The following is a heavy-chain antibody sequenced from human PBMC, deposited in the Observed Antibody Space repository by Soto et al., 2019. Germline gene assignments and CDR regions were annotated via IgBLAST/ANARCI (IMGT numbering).Heavy chain of an antibody. D-gene: IGHD2-8*01. J-gene: IGHJ6*02. CDR2: ISGRADST. CDR3: AKTRGAMIYAISVYGMDV. CDR1: GFSFSSFA. V-gene: IGHV3-23*01. Sequence: EVQLLESGGGFIHPGGSLRLSCAASGFSFSSFAMNWVRQAPGKGLEWVSIISGRADSTFYADSVKGRFTISRDNSKSTLYLQINSQRTEDTAVYYCAKTRGAMIYAISVYGMDVWGQGTTVTVSS.